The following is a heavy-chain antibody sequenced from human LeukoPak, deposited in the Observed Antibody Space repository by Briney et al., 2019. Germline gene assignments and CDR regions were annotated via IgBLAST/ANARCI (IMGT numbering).Heavy chain of an antibody. CDR3: ARGADGVSSNSRGWFDP. J-gene: IGHJ5*02. D-gene: IGHD2-15*01. Sequence: GGSLRLSCAASGFTFNIYNMNWVRRAPGKGLEWVSSISTSSSYIYYADSVRGRFTISRDNAKNSLYLEMNSLRGEDTAVYYCARGADGVSSNSRGWFDPWGQGTLVTVSS. V-gene: IGHV3-21*01. CDR1: GFTFNIYN. CDR2: ISTSSSYI.